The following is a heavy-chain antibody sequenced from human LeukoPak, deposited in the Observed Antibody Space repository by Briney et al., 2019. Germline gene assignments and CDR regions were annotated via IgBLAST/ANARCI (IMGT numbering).Heavy chain of an antibody. J-gene: IGHJ5*01. V-gene: IGHV1-18*01. CDR2: ISAYNGNT. CDR3: ARVLRQNWFDS. Sequence: ASLRVSCKTSGYTFTTYGVTWVRQAPGQGLEWMGWISAYNGNTNYAQTFQGRVTLTADTSTSTVNMELRSLTSDDTAVYYCARVLRQNWFDSWGQGPLVTVSS. CDR1: GYTFTTYG. D-gene: IGHD5-12*01.